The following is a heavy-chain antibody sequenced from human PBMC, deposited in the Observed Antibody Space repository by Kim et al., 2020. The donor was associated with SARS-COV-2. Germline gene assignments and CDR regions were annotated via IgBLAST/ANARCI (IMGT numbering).Heavy chain of an antibody. D-gene: IGHD3-10*01. Sequence: SVKVSCKASGGTFSSYAISWVRQAPGQGLEWMGRIIPILGIANYAQKFQGRVTITEDKSTSTAYMELSSLRSEDTAVYYCAREVAQGSCNGSGGYYSHYYHYHHMDVWGKGTTVTVSS. J-gene: IGHJ6*03. V-gene: IGHV1-69*04. CDR3: AREVAQGSCNGSGGYYSHYYHYHHMDV. CDR1: GGTFSSYA. CDR2: IIPILGIA.